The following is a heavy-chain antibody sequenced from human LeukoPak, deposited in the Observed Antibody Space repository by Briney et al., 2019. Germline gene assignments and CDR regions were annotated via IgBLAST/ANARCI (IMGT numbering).Heavy chain of an antibody. J-gene: IGHJ4*02. D-gene: IGHD7-27*01. Sequence: PGGSLRLSCAASGFTFSSYAMSWVRQAPGKGLEWVSSISGSGASTYFADSVKGRFTISRDNSKNTVYLEMNSLRAEDTAVYYCARDGENHYYDYWGQGTLVTVST. CDR1: GFTFSSYA. CDR2: ISGSGAST. CDR3: ARDGENHYYDY. V-gene: IGHV3-23*01.